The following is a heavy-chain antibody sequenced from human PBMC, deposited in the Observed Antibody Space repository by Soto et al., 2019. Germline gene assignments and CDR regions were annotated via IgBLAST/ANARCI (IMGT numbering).Heavy chain of an antibody. J-gene: IGHJ4*02. D-gene: IGHD4-17*01. CDR3: ARDTYGDYGQVLDY. V-gene: IGHV3-7*01. Sequence: GGSLRLSCAASGFTFSRHWMTWVRQAPGKGLEWVANIKEDGSQKYYVYSVKGRFTVSRDNAKNSVYLQMNSLRVEDTGLYYCARDTYGDYGQVLDYWGQGTLVTVSS. CDR2: IKEDGSQK. CDR1: GFTFSRHW.